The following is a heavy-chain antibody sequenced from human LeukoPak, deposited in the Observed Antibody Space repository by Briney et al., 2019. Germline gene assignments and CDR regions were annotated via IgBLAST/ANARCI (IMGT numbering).Heavy chain of an antibody. Sequence: SETLSLTCTVYGGSIGSYYWSWIRQPPGKGLEWIGSIYYSGSTYYNPSLKSRVTISVDTSKNQFSLKLSSVTAADTAVYYCAREDSSSWPSYFQHWGQGTLVTVSS. CDR3: AREDSSSWPSYFQH. D-gene: IGHD6-13*01. J-gene: IGHJ1*01. CDR1: GGSIGSYY. V-gene: IGHV4-39*07. CDR2: IYYSGST.